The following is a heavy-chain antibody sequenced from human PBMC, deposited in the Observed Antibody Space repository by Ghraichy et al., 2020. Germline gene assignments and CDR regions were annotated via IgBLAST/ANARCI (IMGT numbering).Heavy chain of an antibody. D-gene: IGHD1-20*01. Sequence: GGSLRLSCAASGFTFSSYSMNWVRQAPGKGLEWVSSISSSSSYIYYADSVKGRFTISRDNAKNSLYLQMNSLRAEDTAVYYCARAVGNWNGGFAIPGYYFDYWGQGTLVTVSS. J-gene: IGHJ4*02. CDR2: ISSSSSYI. CDR1: GFTFSSYS. V-gene: IGHV3-21*01. CDR3: ARAVGNWNGGFAIPGYYFDY.